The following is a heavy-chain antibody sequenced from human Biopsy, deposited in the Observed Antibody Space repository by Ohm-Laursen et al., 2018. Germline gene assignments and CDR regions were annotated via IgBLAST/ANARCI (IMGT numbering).Heavy chain of an antibody. CDR2: ISYTVYT. CDR3: GRGSNGFGGGYFPR. V-gene: IGHV4-59*11. J-gene: IGHJ4*02. Sequence: SQTLSLTCSVSSGSFTGHYWSWIRQPPGKGLESIGHISYTVYTSYHASLKSRVTISVDTSRNHFSLRLSSLTAADTAVYYFGRGSNGFGGGYFPRWGQGTLLTVSS. D-gene: IGHD6-19*01. CDR1: SGSFTGHY.